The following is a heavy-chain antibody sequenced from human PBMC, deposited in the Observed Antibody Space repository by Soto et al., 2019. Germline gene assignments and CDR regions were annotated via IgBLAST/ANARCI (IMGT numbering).Heavy chain of an antibody. V-gene: IGHV3-23*01. CDR3: VKDGICIDGSCFPAFES. J-gene: IGHJ4*02. CDR2: ITGNGIYT. CDR1: GFTFSTYA. Sequence: EGQYLESGGGLARPGGSLTLSCAVSGFTFSTYAMSWVRQAPGKGLEWVSAITGNGIYTHYADSVKGRFTISRDNSKNTVYLQMNRLRGEDTAVYFCVKDGICIDGSCFPAFESWGQGTLVAVSS. D-gene: IGHD2-15*01.